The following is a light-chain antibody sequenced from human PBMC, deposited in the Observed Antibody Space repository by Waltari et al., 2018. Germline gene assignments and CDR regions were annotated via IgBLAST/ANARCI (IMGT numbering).Light chain of an antibody. CDR2: WAS. CDR3: QQCYSTPYT. V-gene: IGKV4-1*01. J-gene: IGKJ2*01. Sequence: DIVMTQSPDSLAVSLGERVTINCRSSQNLLYNSDNKNYLAWFQQKPGQPPKLLIYWASTRESGVPDRFSGSGSGTEFTLTISSLQAADVAVYYCQQCYSTPYTFGQGTLLEI. CDR1: QNLLYNSDNKNY.